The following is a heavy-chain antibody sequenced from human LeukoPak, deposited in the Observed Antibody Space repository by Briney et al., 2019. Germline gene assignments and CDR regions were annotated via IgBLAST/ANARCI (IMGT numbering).Heavy chain of an antibody. J-gene: IGHJ4*02. CDR1: GYTLKNNG. CDR2: ISPYNGDT. V-gene: IGHV1-18*01. CDR3: VRDGQLGELFDY. Sequence: GASVKVSCTTSGYTLKNNGISWVRQGPGQGLEWMGWISPYNGDTNYAQSLQDRVTMTTETSTNTAYMDLRSLTSDDTAVYYCVRDGQLGELFDYWGQGTLVTVSS. D-gene: IGHD3-16*01.